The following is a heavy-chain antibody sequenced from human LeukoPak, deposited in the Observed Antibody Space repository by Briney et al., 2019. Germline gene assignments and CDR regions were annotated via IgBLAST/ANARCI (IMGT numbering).Heavy chain of an antibody. Sequence: PSETLSLTCAVYGGSLSGYFWSWIRQPPGKGLEWIGEISDSGSINFNPSLKSRVTISVDTAMNQFSLKLNSVTAADTAVYYCARGSKGPRLLYWGQGTLVTVSS. CDR2: ISDSGSI. V-gene: IGHV4-34*01. J-gene: IGHJ4*02. CDR3: ARGSKGPRLLY. CDR1: GGSLSGYF. D-gene: IGHD6-6*01.